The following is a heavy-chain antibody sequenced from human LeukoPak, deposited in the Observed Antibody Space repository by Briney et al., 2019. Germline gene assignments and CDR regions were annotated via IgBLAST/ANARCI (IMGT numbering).Heavy chain of an antibody. J-gene: IGHJ4*02. Sequence: ASVKVSCKVSGHTLTELSMHWVRQAPGKGLEWMGGFDPEDGETIYAQKFQGRVTMTEDTSTDTAYMELSSLRSEDTAVYYCATWWIQLGNVYFDYWGQGTLVTVSS. D-gene: IGHD5-18*01. CDR3: ATWWIQLGNVYFDY. V-gene: IGHV1-24*01. CDR2: FDPEDGET. CDR1: GHTLTELS.